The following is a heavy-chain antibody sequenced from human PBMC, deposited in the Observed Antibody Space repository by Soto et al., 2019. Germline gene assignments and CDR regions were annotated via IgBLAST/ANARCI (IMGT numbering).Heavy chain of an antibody. J-gene: IGHJ4*02. CDR1: GFTFSGFD. D-gene: IGHD6-13*01. CDR2: IGTAGDT. Sequence: PGGSLRLSCEASGFTFSGFDTHWVRQPTGKGLEWVSSIGTAGDTYYAVSVKGRFTISRDNAKNSLSLQMNSLRAGDMAVYFCAKSQEIGTHFFDSWGQGTQVTVSS. V-gene: IGHV3-13*01. CDR3: AKSQEIGTHFFDS.